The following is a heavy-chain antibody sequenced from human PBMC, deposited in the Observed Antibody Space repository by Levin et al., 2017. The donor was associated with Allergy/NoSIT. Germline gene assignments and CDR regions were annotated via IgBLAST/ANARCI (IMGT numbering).Heavy chain of an antibody. CDR1: GFTFSSYA. Sequence: TGGSLRLSCAASGFTFSSYAMHWVRQAPGKGLEWVAVISYDGSNKYYADSVKGRFTISRDNSKNTLYLQMNSLRAEDTAVYYCAREAGAGTAMADAFDIWGQGTMVTVSS. D-gene: IGHD5-18*01. CDR2: ISYDGSNK. J-gene: IGHJ3*02. V-gene: IGHV3-30-3*01. CDR3: AREAGAGTAMADAFDI.